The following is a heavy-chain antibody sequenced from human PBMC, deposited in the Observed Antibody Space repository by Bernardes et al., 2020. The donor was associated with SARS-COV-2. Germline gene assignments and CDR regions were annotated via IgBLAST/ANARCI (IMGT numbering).Heavy chain of an antibody. CDR3: TRGTGSYGYWDF. D-gene: IGHD5-18*01. J-gene: IGHJ4*02. Sequence: GGSLRLSCAASGFTFSSYCIHWVRQIPGKGLVWVSRIDTDGTTTSYADSVKGRFTISRDNGKNTVYLQMNSLRAEDTAVYYCTRGTGSYGYWDFWGRGMLITVSS. CDR1: GFTFSSYC. V-gene: IGHV3-74*01. CDR2: IDTDGTTT.